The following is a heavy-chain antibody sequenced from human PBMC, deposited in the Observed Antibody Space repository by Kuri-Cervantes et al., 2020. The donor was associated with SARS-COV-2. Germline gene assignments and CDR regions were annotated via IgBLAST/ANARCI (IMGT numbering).Heavy chain of an antibody. D-gene: IGHD3-3*01. Sequence: GESLKISCAASGFCVTSSDMSWIRQAPGKGLEWVSNIGPSGTTEYYADSVKGRFTISRDNAKNSLYLQMNSLRAEDTALYYCARDVKYDFWSGSPYYYYYMDVWGKGTTVTVSS. CDR1: GFCVTSSD. J-gene: IGHJ6*03. CDR2: IGPSGTTE. CDR3: ARDVKYDFWSGSPYYYYYMDV. V-gene: IGHV3-11*01.